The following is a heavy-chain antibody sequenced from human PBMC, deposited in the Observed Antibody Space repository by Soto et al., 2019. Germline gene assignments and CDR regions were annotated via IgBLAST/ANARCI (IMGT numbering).Heavy chain of an antibody. D-gene: IGHD2-21*02. CDR3: ARESGDWPLNWFDP. V-gene: IGHV3-74*01. CDR1: GFNFTNHW. J-gene: IGHJ5*02. Sequence: GGSLRLSXAASGFNFTNHWMHWVRQAPGKGLVWVSRITSDGKSKAYAESVKGRFAISRDNAKNTVYLQMNGLTVEDTAVYYCARESGDWPLNWFDPWGQGTLVTVSS. CDR2: ITSDGKSK.